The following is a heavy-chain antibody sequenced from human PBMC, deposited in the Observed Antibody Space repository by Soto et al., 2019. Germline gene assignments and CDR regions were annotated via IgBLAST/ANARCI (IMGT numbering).Heavy chain of an antibody. CDR3: AREGDSSDYPDYFDS. CDR1: GFSFSKFA. V-gene: IGHV3-33*01. D-gene: IGHD6-19*01. J-gene: IGHJ4*02. Sequence: PGGSLRLSCAASGFSFSKFAMHWVRQAPGKGLECVAVIWFDGSKRDYADSVQGRFTVSRDNSENTLSLQMNNLRAEDTGVYYCAREGDSSDYPDYFDSWGQGAVVTVSS. CDR2: IWFDGSKR.